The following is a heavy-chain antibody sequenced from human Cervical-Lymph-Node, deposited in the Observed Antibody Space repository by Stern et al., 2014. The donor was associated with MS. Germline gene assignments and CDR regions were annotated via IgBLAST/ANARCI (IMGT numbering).Heavy chain of an antibody. CDR3: ARQRYFDY. CDR2: IFPGGPDI. V-gene: IGHV5-51*01. J-gene: IGHJ4*02. CDR1: GYTFTSYW. Sequence: VQLVQSGPEVKRPGESLKISCQASGYTFTSYWIGWVRQMPGKGLEWIAIIFPGGPDIRYSPSFQGEVAMAADKASSTAYWQWNNLKASDAAIYYCARQRYFDYWGQGTLVTVSS.